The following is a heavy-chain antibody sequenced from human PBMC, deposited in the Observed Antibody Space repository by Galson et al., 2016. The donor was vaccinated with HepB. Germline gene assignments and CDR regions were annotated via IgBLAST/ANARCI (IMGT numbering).Heavy chain of an antibody. J-gene: IGHJ5*02. Sequence: SLSLSCAASGFTFSSYSMNWVRQAPGKGLEWVSYISRSSSTTYYADSVKGRFTISRDNAKNSLYLQMNSLSDEDTAVYYCTRGQFLGGFDPWGQGTLVTVSS. CDR2: ISRSSSTT. D-gene: IGHD5-24*01. CDR3: TRGQFLGGFDP. V-gene: IGHV3-48*02. CDR1: GFTFSSYS.